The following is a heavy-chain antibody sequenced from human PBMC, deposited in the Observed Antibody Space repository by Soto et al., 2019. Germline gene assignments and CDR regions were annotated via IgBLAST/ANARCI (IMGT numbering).Heavy chain of an antibody. CDR3: ASPTLATIPTSAEYFQH. CDR1: GYTFTSYY. V-gene: IGHV1-46*01. J-gene: IGHJ1*01. D-gene: IGHD5-12*01. Sequence: ASVKVSCKASGYTFTSYYMHWVRQAPGQGLEWMGIINPSGGSTSYAQKFQGRVTMTGDTSTNTVYMELSSLRSEDTAVYYCASPTLATIPTSAEYFQHWGRGTLVTVSS. CDR2: INPSGGST.